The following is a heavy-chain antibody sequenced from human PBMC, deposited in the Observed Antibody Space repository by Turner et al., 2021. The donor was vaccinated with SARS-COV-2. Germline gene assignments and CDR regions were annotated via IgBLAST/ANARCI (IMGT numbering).Heavy chain of an antibody. CDR2: IGSRGRTI. CDR1: GFTFSSYE. CDR3: ARVARGNSGWYYFDY. J-gene: IGHJ4*02. D-gene: IGHD6-19*01. Sequence: EVQLVESGGGLVQPGGSLRLSWSASGFTFSSYEMNWVRQAPGKGLEWVSYIGSRGRTIYYADSVKGRFTISRDNAKNSLYLQMNSLRAEDTAVYYCARVARGNSGWYYFDYWGQGTLVTVSS. V-gene: IGHV3-48*03.